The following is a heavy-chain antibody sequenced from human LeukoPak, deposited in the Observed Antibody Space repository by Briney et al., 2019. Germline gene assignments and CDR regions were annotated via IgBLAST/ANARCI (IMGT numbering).Heavy chain of an antibody. CDR3: AKGGLAAAFLY. J-gene: IGHJ4*02. CDR1: GFNFSSYG. Sequence: GGSLRLSCAVSGFNFSSYGMHWVRQAPGKGLEWVAVISYDGSNKYYTDSVKGRFTISRDNSKNTLYLQMNSLRAEDTAVYYCAKGGLAAAFLYWGQGTLVTVSS. D-gene: IGHD6-13*01. V-gene: IGHV3-30*18. CDR2: ISYDGSNK.